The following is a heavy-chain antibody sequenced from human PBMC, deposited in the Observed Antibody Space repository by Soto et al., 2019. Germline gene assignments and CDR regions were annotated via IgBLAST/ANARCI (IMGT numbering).Heavy chain of an antibody. CDR2: ISYDGSNK. CDR3: ALTTVTTHFDY. D-gene: IGHD4-17*01. J-gene: IGHJ4*02. Sequence: QVQLVESGGGVVQPGRSLRLSCAASGFTFSSYAMHWVRQAPGKGLEWVAVISYDGSNKYYADSVKGRFTISRDNSKNTRYLHMNSLRAEDTAVYYCALTTVTTHFDYWGQGTLVTVSS. V-gene: IGHV3-30-3*01. CDR1: GFTFSSYA.